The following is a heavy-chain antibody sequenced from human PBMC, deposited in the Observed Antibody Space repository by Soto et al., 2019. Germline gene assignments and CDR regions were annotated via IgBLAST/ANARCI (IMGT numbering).Heavy chain of an antibody. Sequence: LSLTCTVSGGSMRNVYWSWIRQPPGKRLEWIGFIFHSGNAKYNPSLKSRVTISIDTSKSQFSLSLHSVTAADTAVYFCARAHAPTLPFDYWGLGTLVTVSS. CDR3: ARAHAPTLPFDY. CDR2: IFHSGNA. CDR1: GGSMRNVY. D-gene: IGHD2-15*01. V-gene: IGHV4-59*01. J-gene: IGHJ4*01.